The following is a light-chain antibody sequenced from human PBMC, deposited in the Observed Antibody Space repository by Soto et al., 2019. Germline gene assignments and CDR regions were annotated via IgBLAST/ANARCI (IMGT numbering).Light chain of an antibody. J-gene: IGLJ1*01. CDR2: EVS. Sequence: QSALTQPPSASGSPGQSVTISCTGTNSDVGGYNYVSWYQQHPGKAPKLMIYEVSRRPSGVPDRFSGSKSGNTASLTVSGLQAEDEADYYCSSYAGTSYVFGTGTKLTVL. V-gene: IGLV2-8*01. CDR3: SSYAGTSYV. CDR1: NSDVGGYNY.